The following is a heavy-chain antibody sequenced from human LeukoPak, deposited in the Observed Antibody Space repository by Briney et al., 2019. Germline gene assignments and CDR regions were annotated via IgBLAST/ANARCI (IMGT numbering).Heavy chain of an antibody. CDR1: GFTFSSYA. J-gene: IGHJ4*02. V-gene: IGHV3-30*04. CDR2: ISYDGSNK. CDR3: ARGERNWKGFDY. D-gene: IGHD1-1*01. Sequence: GGSLRLSCAASGFTFSSYAMHWVRQAPGKGLEWVAVISYDGSNKYYADSVKGRFTISRDNSKNTLYLQMNSLRAEDTAVYYCARGERNWKGFDYWGQGTLVTVSS.